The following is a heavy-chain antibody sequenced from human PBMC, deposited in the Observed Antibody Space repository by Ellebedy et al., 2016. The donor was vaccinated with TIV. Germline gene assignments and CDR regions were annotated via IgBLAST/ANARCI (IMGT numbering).Heavy chain of an antibody. J-gene: IGHJ4*02. Sequence: GESLKISXAASGFPFSKYAMRWDRQAPGTGLEWVSHIRDSGGMTYNTDSVKGRFTISRDNSKNTLYLQMNRLRAEDTALYYCAKDWNYNFDYWGQGSLVTVSS. D-gene: IGHD1-7*01. CDR3: AKDWNYNFDY. CDR2: IRDSGGMT. V-gene: IGHV3-23*01. CDR1: GFPFSKYA.